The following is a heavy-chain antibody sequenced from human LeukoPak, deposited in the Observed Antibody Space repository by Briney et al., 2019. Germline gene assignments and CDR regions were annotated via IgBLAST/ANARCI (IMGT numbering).Heavy chain of an antibody. J-gene: IGHJ4*02. CDR3: ARDRSVKTNDYGVPDY. Sequence: GASVKVSCKASGYTFTSYGISWVRQAPGQGLEWMGWISAYNGNTNYAQKLQGRVTMTTDTSTSTAYMELRSLRSDDTAVYYCARDRSVKTNDYGVPDYWGQGTLVTVSS. CDR1: GYTFTSYG. V-gene: IGHV1-18*01. D-gene: IGHD4-17*01. CDR2: ISAYNGNT.